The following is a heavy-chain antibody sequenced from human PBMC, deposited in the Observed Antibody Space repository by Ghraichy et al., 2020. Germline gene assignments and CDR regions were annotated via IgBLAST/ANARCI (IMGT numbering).Heavy chain of an antibody. CDR2: IYYSGST. D-gene: IGHD3-3*01. J-gene: IGHJ6*03. CDR3: ARTTYDFWSGYYKGGGLPDYYYYYYMDV. CDR1: GGSISSYY. V-gene: IGHV4-59*01. Sequence: SETLSLTCTVSGGSISSYYWSWIRQPPGKGLEWIGYIYYSGSTNYNPSLKSRVTISVDTSKNQFSLKLSSVTAADTAVYYCARTTYDFWSGYYKGGGLPDYYYYYYMDVWGKGTTVTVSS.